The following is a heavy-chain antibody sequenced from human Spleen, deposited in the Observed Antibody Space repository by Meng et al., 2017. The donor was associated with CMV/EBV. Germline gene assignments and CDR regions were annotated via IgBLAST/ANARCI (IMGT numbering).Heavy chain of an antibody. CDR3: ARVVVRMVRGVTPPWFDP. D-gene: IGHD3-10*01. Sequence: QVQLGQSGAEVKKPGASVKVSCKAAGYTFTGYYMHWVRQAPGQGLEWMGWINPNSGGTNYAQKFQGRVTMTRDTSISTAYMELSRLRSDDTAVYYCARVVVRMVRGVTPPWFDPWGQGTLVTVSS. V-gene: IGHV1-2*02. CDR2: INPNSGGT. CDR1: GYTFTGYY. J-gene: IGHJ5*02.